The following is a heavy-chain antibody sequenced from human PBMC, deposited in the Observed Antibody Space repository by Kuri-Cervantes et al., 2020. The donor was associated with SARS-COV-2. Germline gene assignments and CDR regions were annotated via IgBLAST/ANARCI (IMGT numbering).Heavy chain of an antibody. CDR3: AAEGLLLDAFDI. D-gene: IGHD3-3*01. Sequence: GGSLRLSCAASGFTFSSYAMHWVRQAPGKGLEWVAVISYDGSNKYYANSVKGRFTISRDNSKNTLYLQMNSLRAEDTAVYYCAAEGLLLDAFDIWGQGTMVTVSS. CDR2: ISYDGSNK. CDR1: GFTFSSYA. V-gene: IGHV3-30-3*02. J-gene: IGHJ3*02.